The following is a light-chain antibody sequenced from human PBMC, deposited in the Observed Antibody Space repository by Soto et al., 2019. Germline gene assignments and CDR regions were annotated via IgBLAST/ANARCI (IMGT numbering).Light chain of an antibody. CDR1: QSMSSRSN. CDR2: GAS. V-gene: IGKV3-20*01. Sequence: EIVLTQSPGTLSLSPGERATLSCRASQSMSSRSNLAWYQQKPGQAPRLHIYGASSRATGIPDRCSGSGSGTDFTLTISRLEPEDFAVYYCHQYGSSPSYTFGQGTKLEMK. J-gene: IGKJ2*01. CDR3: HQYGSSPSYT.